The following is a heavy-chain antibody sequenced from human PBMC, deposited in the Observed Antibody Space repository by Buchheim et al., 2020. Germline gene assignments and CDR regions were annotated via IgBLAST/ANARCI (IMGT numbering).Heavy chain of an antibody. J-gene: IGHJ4*02. CDR3: AKSLIRYCSGGSCYSDY. V-gene: IGHV3-23*01. D-gene: IGHD2-15*01. CDR2: ISGSGGST. CDR1: GFTFSSYA. Sequence: EVQLLESGGGLVQPGGSLRLSCAASGFTFSSYAMSWVRQAPGKGLEWVSAISGSGGSTYYADSVKGRFTISSDNSKNTLYLQMNSLRAEDTAVYYCAKSLIRYCSGGSCYSDYWGQGTL.